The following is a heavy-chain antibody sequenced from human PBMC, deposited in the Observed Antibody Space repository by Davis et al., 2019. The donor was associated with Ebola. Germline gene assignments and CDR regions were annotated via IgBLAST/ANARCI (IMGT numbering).Heavy chain of an antibody. CDR3: ARGGKRYYYGMDV. J-gene: IGHJ6*02. CDR2: ISGSGGST. Sequence: GGSLRLSCAASGFTFSSYAMSWVRQAPGKGLEWVSAISGSGGSTYYADSVKGRFTISRDNSKNTLYLQMNSLRAEDTAVYYCARGGKRYYYGMDVWGQGTTVTVSS. D-gene: IGHD1-26*01. V-gene: IGHV3-23*01. CDR1: GFTFSSYA.